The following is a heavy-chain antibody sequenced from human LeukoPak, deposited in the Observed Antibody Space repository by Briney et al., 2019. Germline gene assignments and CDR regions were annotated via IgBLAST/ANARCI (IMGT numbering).Heavy chain of an antibody. CDR1: GGSFSGYY. J-gene: IGHJ5*02. CDR2: INHSGRT. CDR3: ARGGAGEDIVVVPAGPSWFDP. Sequence: PSETLSLTCAVYGGSFSGYYWSWLRQPPGKGLEWIGEINHSGRTNYNPSLKSRVTISVDTSKNQFSLKLSSVTAADTAVYYCARGGAGEDIVVVPAGPSWFDPWGQGTLVTVSS. V-gene: IGHV4-34*01. D-gene: IGHD2-2*01.